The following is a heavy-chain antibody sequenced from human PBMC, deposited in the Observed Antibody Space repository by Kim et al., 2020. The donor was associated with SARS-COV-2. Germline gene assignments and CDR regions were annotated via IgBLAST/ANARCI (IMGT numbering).Heavy chain of an antibody. J-gene: IGHJ5*02. D-gene: IGHD3-10*01. Sequence: SETLSLTCAVYGGSFSGYYWSWIRQPPGKGLEWIGEINHSGSTNYNPSLKSRVTISVDTSKNQFSLKLSSVTAADTAVYYCARGLGRGMVHNWFDPWGQGTLVTVSS. CDR3: ARGLGRGMVHNWFDP. V-gene: IGHV4-34*01. CDR2: INHSGST. CDR1: GGSFSGYY.